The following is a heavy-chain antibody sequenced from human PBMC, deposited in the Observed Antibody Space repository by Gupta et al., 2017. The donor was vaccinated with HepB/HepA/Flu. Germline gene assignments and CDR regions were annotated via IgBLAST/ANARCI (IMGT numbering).Heavy chain of an antibody. CDR2: IDSAGDII. CDR3: AAFVSRGGLDY. Sequence: ELYLVESGGGSVQPGGSLRLSCAASGFTFSSHEMRWVRQAPGKGLEGVGKIDSAGDIISDLESVRGRFKNSIEMQKNALYLHITAVGSEARAIYGCAAFVSRGGLDYWGQGTLVTVSS. J-gene: IGHJ4*02. V-gene: IGHV3-48*03. D-gene: IGHD3-16*01. CDR1: GFTFSSHE.